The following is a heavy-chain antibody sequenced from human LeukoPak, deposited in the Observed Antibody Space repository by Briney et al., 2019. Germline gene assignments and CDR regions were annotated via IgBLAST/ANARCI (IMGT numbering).Heavy chain of an antibody. Sequence: SQTLSLTCAISGDSVSSNSAAWNWIRQSPSRGLEWLGRTYYRSKWYNDYAVSVKSRITINPDTSKNQFSLQLNSVTPEDTAVYYCAREPPLEYSSSWYGYYFDYWGQGTLVTVSS. J-gene: IGHJ4*02. CDR3: AREPPLEYSSSWYGYYFDY. CDR1: GDSVSSNSAA. D-gene: IGHD6-13*01. V-gene: IGHV6-1*01. CDR2: TYYRSKWYN.